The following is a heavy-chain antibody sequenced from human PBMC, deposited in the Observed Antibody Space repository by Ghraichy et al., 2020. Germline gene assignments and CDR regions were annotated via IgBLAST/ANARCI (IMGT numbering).Heavy chain of an antibody. CDR2: IYYSGST. Sequence: LSLTCTDSGGSISSGGYYWSWIRQHPGKGLEWIGYIYYSGSTYYNPSLKSRVTISVDTSKNQFSLKLSSVTAADTAVYYCARVGDDYGDVYFDYWGQGTLVTVSS. J-gene: IGHJ4*02. CDR3: ARVGDDYGDVYFDY. CDR1: GGSISSGGYY. V-gene: IGHV4-31*03. D-gene: IGHD4-17*01.